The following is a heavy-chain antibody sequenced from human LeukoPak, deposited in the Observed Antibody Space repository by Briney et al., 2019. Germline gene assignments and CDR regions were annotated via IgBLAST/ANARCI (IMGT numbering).Heavy chain of an antibody. CDR1: EGSFSGYY. V-gene: IGHV4-34*01. CDR2: INLSGST. J-gene: IGHJ4*02. CDR3: ASHDYGDTRYYFDY. Sequence: SETLSLSCAVYEGSFSGYYCSWIRQPPGKGLEWIGEINLSGSTNWNPSLKSRVTISVDTSKNQFSLKLSSVTGADTAVYYCASHDYGDTRYYFDYWGQGTLVTVSS. D-gene: IGHD4-17*01.